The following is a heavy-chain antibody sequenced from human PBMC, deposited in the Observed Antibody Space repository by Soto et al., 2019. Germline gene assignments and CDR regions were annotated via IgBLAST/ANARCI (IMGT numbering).Heavy chain of an antibody. CDR2: ISYDGSNK. CDR1: GFTFSSYA. CDR3: ARERDVY. J-gene: IGHJ4*02. V-gene: IGHV3-30-3*01. Sequence: GGSLRLSCAASGFTFSSYAMHWVRQAPGKGLEWVAVISYDGSNKYYADSVKGRSTISRDNSKNTLYLQMNSLRAEDTAVYYCARERDVYWGQGTLVTVSS.